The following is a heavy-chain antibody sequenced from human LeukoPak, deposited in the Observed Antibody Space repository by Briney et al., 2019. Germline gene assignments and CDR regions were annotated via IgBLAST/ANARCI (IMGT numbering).Heavy chain of an antibody. D-gene: IGHD5-24*01. Sequence: KTGESLKISCKGSGYSFITYWIGWVRQMPGKGLEWMGIIYPGDSDTRYSPSFQGQVTISADKSISTAYLQWSSLKASDTAIYYCARPRPLAITDAQMATIFAFDIWGQGTMVTVSS. V-gene: IGHV5-51*01. J-gene: IGHJ3*02. CDR2: IYPGDSDT. CDR1: GYSFITYW. CDR3: ARPRPLAITDAQMATIFAFDI.